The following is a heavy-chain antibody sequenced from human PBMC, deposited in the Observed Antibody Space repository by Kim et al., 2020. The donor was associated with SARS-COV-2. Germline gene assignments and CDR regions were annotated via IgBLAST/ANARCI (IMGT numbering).Heavy chain of an antibody. CDR3: ARVDVDYDSSGHGYYGMDV. CDR1: GGTFSSYA. J-gene: IGHJ6*02. CDR2: IIPIFGTA. Sequence: SVKVSCKASGGTFSSYAISWVRQAPGQGLEWMGGIIPIFGTANYAQKFQGRVMITADESTSTAYMELSSLRSEDTAVYYCARVDVDYDSSGHGYYGMDVWGQGTTVTVSS. V-gene: IGHV1-69*13. D-gene: IGHD3-22*01.